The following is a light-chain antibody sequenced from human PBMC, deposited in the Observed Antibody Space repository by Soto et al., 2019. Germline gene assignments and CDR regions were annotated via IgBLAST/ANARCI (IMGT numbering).Light chain of an antibody. Sequence: EIVLTQSPGTLSLSPGERATLSCRASQSVSSSYLAWYQQKPGQAPRLLNYDASSRATGIPDRFSGGGSGTDFTLTISRLEPEDFAVYYCQQFSSSPETFGQGTKVDI. CDR1: QSVSSSY. CDR2: DAS. V-gene: IGKV3-20*01. CDR3: QQFSSSPET. J-gene: IGKJ1*01.